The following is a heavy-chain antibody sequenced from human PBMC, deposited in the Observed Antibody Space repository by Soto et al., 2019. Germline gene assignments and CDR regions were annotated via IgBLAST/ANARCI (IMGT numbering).Heavy chain of an antibody. CDR2: IGANGGGT. V-gene: IGHV3-23*01. CDR1: GFTFSSFF. D-gene: IGHD4-17*01. Sequence: PGGSLRLPCAASGFTFSSFFMSWVRQAPGKGLDWVSGIGANGGGTYYADSVKGRFIISRDNSKNTLYLQMNSLRAEDTAVYYCARDTNGDYLGAFDFWGQKTMVTVSS. J-gene: IGHJ3*01. CDR3: ARDTNGDYLGAFDF.